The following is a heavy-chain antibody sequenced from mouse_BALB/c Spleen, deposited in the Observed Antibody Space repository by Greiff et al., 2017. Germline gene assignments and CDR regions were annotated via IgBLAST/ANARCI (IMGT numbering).Heavy chain of an antibody. CDR2: ISYSGST. D-gene: IGHD2-4*01. CDR3: ARFMITTPFAY. V-gene: IGHV3-8*02. CDR1: GDSITSCY. J-gene: IGHJ3*01. Sequence: VQLQQSGPSLVKPSQTLSLTCSVTGDSITSCYWNWIRKFPGNKLEYMGYISYSGSTYYNPSLKSRISITRDTSKNQYYLQLKSVTTEDTATYYCARFMITTPFAYWGQGTLVTVSA.